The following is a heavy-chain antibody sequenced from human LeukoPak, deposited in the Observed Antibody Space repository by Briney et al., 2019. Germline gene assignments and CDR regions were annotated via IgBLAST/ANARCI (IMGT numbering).Heavy chain of an antibody. CDR2: IRYDGSNK. V-gene: IGHV3-30*02. J-gene: IGHJ4*02. CDR1: GFTFSSYG. CDR3: ASDWNDYLDY. Sequence: GGSLRLSCAASGFTFSSYGMHWVRQAPGKGLEWVAFIRYDGSNKYYADSVKGRFTISRDNSKNTLYLQMNSLRAEDTAVYYCASDWNDYLDYWGQGTLVTVSS. D-gene: IGHD1-1*01.